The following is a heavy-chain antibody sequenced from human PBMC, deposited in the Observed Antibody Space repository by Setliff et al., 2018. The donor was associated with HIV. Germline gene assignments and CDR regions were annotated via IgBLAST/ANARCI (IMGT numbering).Heavy chain of an antibody. CDR1: GFTFDDYA. D-gene: IGHD3-16*01. CDR2: ISWDGGST. J-gene: IGHJ4*02. CDR3: AKAPYSLDYFDN. Sequence: GGSLRLSCAASGFTFDDYAIHWVRQAPGKGLEWVSLISWDGGSTSYVDSVKGRFTISRDNSKNTLYLQMNSLRVEDTAVYFCAKAPYSLDYFDNWGQGTLVTVSS. V-gene: IGHV3-43D*04.